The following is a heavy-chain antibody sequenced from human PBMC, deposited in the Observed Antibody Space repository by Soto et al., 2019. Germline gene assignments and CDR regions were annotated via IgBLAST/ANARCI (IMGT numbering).Heavy chain of an antibody. D-gene: IGHD3-22*01. V-gene: IGHV1-18*01. CDR3: ARDLDDYDSSDYRRDYYYIMDV. J-gene: IGHJ6*02. CDR1: GFSFTNYG. CDR2: ISAYNGNT. Sequence: ASVKVSCTASGFSFTNYGISWVRQAPGQGLEWMGWISAYNGNTNHAQKLQGRVTMTTDTSSSTAYMDLRSLRSDDTAVYYCARDLDDYDSSDYRRDYYYIMDVWGQGTTVTVSS.